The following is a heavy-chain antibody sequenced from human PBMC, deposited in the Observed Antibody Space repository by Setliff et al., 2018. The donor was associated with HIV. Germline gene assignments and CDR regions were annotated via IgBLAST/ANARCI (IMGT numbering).Heavy chain of an antibody. CDR1: GDSMSSGGYA. CDR2: VHSSGST. CDR3: ARPLSTSDNFWGDAFAI. V-gene: IGHV4-30-2*03. D-gene: IGHD3-3*01. J-gene: IGHJ3*02. Sequence: SETLSLTCDVSGDSMSSGGYAWSWIRQPSGKGLEWIGSVHSSGSTSSNPSLGGRVTLSVDTSRNQFSLQLTSVTAADTAVYFCARPLSTSDNFWGDAFAIWGQGTVVTVSS.